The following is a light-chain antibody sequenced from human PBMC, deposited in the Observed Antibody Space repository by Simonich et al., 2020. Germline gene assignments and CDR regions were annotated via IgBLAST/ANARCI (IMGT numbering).Light chain of an antibody. CDR1: ALPKQY. CDR2: KDS. CDR3: QSADSSGTYVV. V-gene: IGLV3-25*03. J-gene: IGLJ2*01. Sequence: SYELTQPPSVSVSPGQTARITCSGDALPKQYAYWYQQKPGQAPVLVRYKDSERPSGSPERFSGSSSGTTVTLTISGVQAEDEADYYCQSADSSGTYVVFGGGTKLTVL.